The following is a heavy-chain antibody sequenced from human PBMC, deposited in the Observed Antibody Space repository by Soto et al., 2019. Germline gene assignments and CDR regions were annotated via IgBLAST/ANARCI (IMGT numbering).Heavy chain of an antibody. Sequence: GGSLRLSCAASGFTFSSYIMNWVRQAPGKGLEWVSYISSSSSTIYYADSVKGRFTISRDNAKNSLYLQMNSLRAEDTAVYYCARYCSGGSCYGAFDIWGQGTMVT. CDR2: ISSSSSTI. V-gene: IGHV3-48*01. J-gene: IGHJ3*02. D-gene: IGHD2-15*01. CDR1: GFTFSSYI. CDR3: ARYCSGGSCYGAFDI.